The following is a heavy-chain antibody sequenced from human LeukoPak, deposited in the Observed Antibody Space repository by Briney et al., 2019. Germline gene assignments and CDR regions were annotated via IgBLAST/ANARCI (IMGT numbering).Heavy chain of an antibody. CDR1: GFTFSSYS. J-gene: IGHJ5*02. Sequence: PGGSLRLSCAASGFTFSSYSMNWVRQAPGKGLEWVSSISSSSYIYYADSVKGRFTISRDNAKNSLYLQMNSLRAEDTAVYYCARDGSVVSYYYDSSGPTHPWGQGTLVTVSS. V-gene: IGHV3-21*01. CDR3: ARDGSVVSYYYDSSGPTHP. D-gene: IGHD3-22*01. CDR2: ISSSSYI.